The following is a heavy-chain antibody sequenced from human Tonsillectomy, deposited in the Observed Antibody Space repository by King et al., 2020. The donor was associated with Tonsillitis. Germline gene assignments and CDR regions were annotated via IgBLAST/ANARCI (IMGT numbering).Heavy chain of an antibody. J-gene: IGHJ5*02. CDR2: IYTTGST. D-gene: IGHD2-15*01. CDR3: ARGSSKFYPCIGGSCYSFWFDP. V-gene: IGHV4-4*07. CDR1: GGSSSSDY. Sequence: HVQLQESGPGLVKPSETLSLTCTVFGGSSSSDYWSWIRQPAGKGLEWIGLIYTTGSTNYNPSLKSRVTMSVDTSKNHFFLRLSSVTAADTAVYYCARGSSKFYPCIGGSCYSFWFDPWGQGTLVTVSS.